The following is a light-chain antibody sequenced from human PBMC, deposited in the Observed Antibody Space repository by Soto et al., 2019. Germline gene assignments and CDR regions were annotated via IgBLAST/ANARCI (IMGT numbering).Light chain of an antibody. J-gene: IGKJ3*01. CDR1: QGIANF. CDR2: GAS. V-gene: IGKV1-9*01. Sequence: IQLTQSPSSLSASVGDRVTISCRASQGIANFLAWYQQKPGKAPKLLIYGASTLQSGVPSRFSGSGSGTDFTLTISSLQPELFATYYCQQLNSFPIPFGPGTKVDIK. CDR3: QQLNSFPIP.